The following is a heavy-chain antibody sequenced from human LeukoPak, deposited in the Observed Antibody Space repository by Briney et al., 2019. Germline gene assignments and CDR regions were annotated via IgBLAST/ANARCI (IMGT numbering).Heavy chain of an antibody. D-gene: IGHD1-7*01. CDR1: GDSLSTYS. J-gene: IGHJ4*02. CDR3: VGEKNYWGTPY. CDR2: IYYSGST. Sequence: SETLSLTCTVSGDSLSTYSWSWLRQPPGKGLEYIGYIYYSGSTNYNPSLKSRVTTSVDTSKNQFSLKLNSVTAADTAVYYCVGEKNYWGTPYWGQGTLVTVSS. V-gene: IGHV4-59*08.